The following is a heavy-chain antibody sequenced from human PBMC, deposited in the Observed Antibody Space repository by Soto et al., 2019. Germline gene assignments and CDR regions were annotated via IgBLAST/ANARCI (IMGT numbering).Heavy chain of an antibody. D-gene: IGHD3-10*01. CDR3: ARGTLWTLRRPNWFDP. CDR1: VGSFSSGSYY. J-gene: IGHJ5*02. CDR2: IYYSGST. V-gene: IGHV4-61*01. Sequence: PSETLSLTCTVSVGSFSSGSYYWSWIRQPPGKGLEWIGYIYYSGSTNYNPSLKSRVTISVDTSKNQFSLKLSSVTAADTAVYYCARGTLWTLRRPNWFDPWGQGTLVTVSS.